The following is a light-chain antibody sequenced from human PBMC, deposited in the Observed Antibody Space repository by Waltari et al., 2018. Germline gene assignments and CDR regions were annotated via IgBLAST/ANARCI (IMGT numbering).Light chain of an antibody. CDR1: QGISNN. J-gene: IGKJ2*03. V-gene: IGKV1-NL1*01. CDR3: QHGYGTPYS. CDR2: KAS. Sequence: DIQMTQSPSSLSASVGDRVTITCQARQGISNNLAWYQQKPGKVPKLLIYKASTLQSGVPSRFSGSGDGTDFTLTISSLQPEDFATYYCQHGYGTPYSFGQGTKVEIK.